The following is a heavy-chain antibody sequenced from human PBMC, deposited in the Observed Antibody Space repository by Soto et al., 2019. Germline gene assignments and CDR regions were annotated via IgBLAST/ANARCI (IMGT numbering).Heavy chain of an antibody. J-gene: IGHJ4*02. CDR1: GGSISSYY. CDR2: SYDSGST. V-gene: IGHV4-59*01. Sequence: QVQLQESGPGLVKPSETLSLTCTVSGGSISSYYWSWIRQPPGKGLEWIGYSYDSGSTNYNPYLKSRVTISLDTSKNQFSLKLSSVTAADAAVYYCVAGSGWYGHRGYWGQGTLVTVSS. D-gene: IGHD6-19*01. CDR3: VAGSGWYGHRGY.